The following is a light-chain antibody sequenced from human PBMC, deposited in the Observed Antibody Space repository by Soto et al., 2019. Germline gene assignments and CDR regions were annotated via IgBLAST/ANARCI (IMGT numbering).Light chain of an antibody. Sequence: DIQMTQSPSSLSASVGDRVTITCRASESIRNWVAWYQQKPGKAPKLLIYAASSLQSGVPSRFSGSGSGTDFTLTISSLQPEDFATYYCQQSDSTRTFGQGTKVDNK. CDR2: AAS. J-gene: IGKJ1*01. V-gene: IGKV1-39*01. CDR1: ESIRNW. CDR3: QQSDSTRT.